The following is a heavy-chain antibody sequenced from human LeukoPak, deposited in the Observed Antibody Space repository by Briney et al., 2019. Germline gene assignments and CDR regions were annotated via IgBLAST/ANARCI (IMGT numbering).Heavy chain of an antibody. CDR2: ISYDGSNK. Sequence: PGGSPRLSCAASGFTFSNYGMHWVRQAPGKGLEWVAGISYDGSNKYYADSVKGRFTISRDNSKNTLYLQMNSLRVEDTAVHYCAKAYTIFGEVIFQYHYMDVWGKGTTVTVSS. J-gene: IGHJ6*03. CDR1: GFTFSNYG. V-gene: IGHV3-30*18. CDR3: AKAYTIFGEVIFQYHYMDV. D-gene: IGHD3-3*01.